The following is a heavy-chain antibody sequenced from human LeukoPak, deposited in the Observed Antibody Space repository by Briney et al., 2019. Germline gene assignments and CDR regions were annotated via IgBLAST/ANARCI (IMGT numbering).Heavy chain of an antibody. Sequence: SETLSLTCTVFGGSISTYYWSWIRQPAGKGLEWIGRIDSSGSTDYNPSLKSRVTMSVDTSKNQFSLKLNSVTAADTAVYYCARDSREFGSGSYLGYWGQGTLVTVSS. CDR2: IDSSGST. V-gene: IGHV4-4*07. CDR1: GGSISTYY. J-gene: IGHJ4*02. D-gene: IGHD3-10*01. CDR3: ARDSREFGSGSYLGY.